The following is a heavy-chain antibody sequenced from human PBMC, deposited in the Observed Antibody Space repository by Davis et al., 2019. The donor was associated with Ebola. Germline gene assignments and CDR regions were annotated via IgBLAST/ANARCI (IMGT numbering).Heavy chain of an antibody. Sequence: GGSLRLSCAASGFTFSSYAMHWVRQAPGKGLEWVAVISYDGSNKYYADSVKGRFTISRDNSKNTLYLQMNSLRAEDTAVYYCAKLVGATTLCFDYWGQGTLVTVSS. CDR2: ISYDGSNK. J-gene: IGHJ4*02. D-gene: IGHD1-26*01. V-gene: IGHV3-30*04. CDR1: GFTFSSYA. CDR3: AKLVGATTLCFDY.